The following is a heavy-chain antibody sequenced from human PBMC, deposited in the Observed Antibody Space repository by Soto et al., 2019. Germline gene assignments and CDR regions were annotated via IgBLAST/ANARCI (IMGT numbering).Heavy chain of an antibody. V-gene: IGHV3-74*01. J-gene: IGHJ4*02. D-gene: IGHD6-19*01. CDR2: INTDGSSR. Sequence: EVQLVESGGGLVQPGGSLRLSCEVSGFIFSSYWMHWVRQAPGKGLVWVSRINTDGSSRTYADSVEGRFTISRDNAKNTLYLQIDSLRDEDTAVYFWVRGSNDWIGVDYWGQGTLATVSS. CDR1: GFIFSSYW. CDR3: VRGSNDWIGVDY.